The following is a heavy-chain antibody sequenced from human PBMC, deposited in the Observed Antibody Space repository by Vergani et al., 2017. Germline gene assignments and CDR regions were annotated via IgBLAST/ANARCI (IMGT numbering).Heavy chain of an antibody. CDR3: ARHRGSEGFFPSSYFYGMDV. CDR2: IHHSGDT. CDR1: DSSIMTNPY. J-gene: IGHJ6*02. D-gene: IGHD3-10*01. V-gene: IGHV4-38-2*01. Sequence: QVQLQESGPGLVKPSETLTLTCDVSDSSIMTNPYWGWFRQSPGKGLEWIGCIHHSGDTHYNSSLKSRVSISIVSSSKFSLSLTSVTAADTAISYCARHRGSEGFFPSSYFYGMDVWGHGTTVTVSS.